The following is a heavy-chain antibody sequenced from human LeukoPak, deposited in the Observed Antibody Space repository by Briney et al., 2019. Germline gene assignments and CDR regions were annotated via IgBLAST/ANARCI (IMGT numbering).Heavy chain of an antibody. J-gene: IGHJ5*02. D-gene: IGHD1-26*01. CDR1: GFTVSSNY. Sequence: GGSLRLSCAASGFTVSSNYMSWVRQAPGKGLEWVSVIYSGGSTYYADSVKGRFTVSRDNSKNTLYLQINSLRAEDTAVYYCARRRGKWDVNWFDPWGPGTLVTVSS. CDR2: IYSGGST. V-gene: IGHV3-53*01. CDR3: ARRRGKWDVNWFDP.